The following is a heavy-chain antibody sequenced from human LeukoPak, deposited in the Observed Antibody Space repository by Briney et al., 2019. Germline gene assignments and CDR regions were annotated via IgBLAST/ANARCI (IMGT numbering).Heavy chain of an antibody. CDR1: GFTFNTYS. J-gene: IGHJ5*02. D-gene: IGHD1-26*01. CDR2: ISSSSSYI. CDR3: AESGRLWGFDP. Sequence: GGSLRLSCAASGFTFNTYSMNWVRQAPGKGLEWVSSISSSSSYIYYADSVKGRFTISRDNAKNSLYLQMNSLRAEDTAVYYCAESGRLWGFDPWGQGTLVTVSS. V-gene: IGHV3-21*01.